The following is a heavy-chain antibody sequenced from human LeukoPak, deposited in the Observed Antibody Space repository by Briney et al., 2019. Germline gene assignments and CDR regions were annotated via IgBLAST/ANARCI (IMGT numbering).Heavy chain of an antibody. CDR2: IKEDGSEK. V-gene: IGHV3-7*01. D-gene: IGHD1-26*01. Sequence: PGGSLRLSCAASGFTFSSYWMSWVRQVPGKGLEWVGNIKEDGSEKYYADSLKGRFTISRDNAKNSLYLQMNSLRAEDTAVYYCAREITWEVVPVWGQGTMVTVSS. J-gene: IGHJ3*01. CDR1: GFTFSSYW. CDR3: AREITWEVVPV.